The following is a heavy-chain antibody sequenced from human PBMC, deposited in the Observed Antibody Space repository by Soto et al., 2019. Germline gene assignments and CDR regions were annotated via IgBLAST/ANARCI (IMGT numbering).Heavy chain of an antibody. V-gene: IGHV1-8*01. CDR3: VRVELGYCSGGSCYFAPLDV. CDR1: GYTFTSYD. D-gene: IGHD2-15*01. Sequence: ASVKVSCKASGYTFTSYDINWVRQATGQGLEWMGWMNPNSGNTGYAQKFQGRVTMTRNTSISTAYMELSSLRSEDTAVYYCVRVELGYCSGGSCYFAPLDVWGKGTTVTVSS. CDR2: MNPNSGNT. J-gene: IGHJ6*04.